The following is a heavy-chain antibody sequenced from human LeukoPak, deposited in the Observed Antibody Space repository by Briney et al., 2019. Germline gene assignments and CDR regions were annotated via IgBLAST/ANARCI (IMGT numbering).Heavy chain of an antibody. CDR1: GYTFSSYG. D-gene: IGHD3-16*02. Sequence: ASVKVSCKASGYTFSSYGISWVRQAPGQGREWMGWISVYNGDTKYAQKFQGRVTMTTDTSTSTAYMELRSLRSDATAVYYCARDQYDSVWGSHRPYFDYWGQGTLVTVSS. J-gene: IGHJ4*02. CDR3: ARDQYDSVWGSHRPYFDY. CDR2: ISVYNGDT. V-gene: IGHV1-18*01.